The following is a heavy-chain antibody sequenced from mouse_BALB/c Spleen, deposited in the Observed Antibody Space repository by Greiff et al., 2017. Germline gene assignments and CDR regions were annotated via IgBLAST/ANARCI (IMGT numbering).Heavy chain of an antibody. Sequence: VQLVESGPELVKPGASVKISCKASGYAFSSSWMNWVKQRPGQGLEWIGRIYPGDGDTNYNGKFKGKATLTADKSSSTAYMQLSSLTSVDSAVYFCARGVGSWFAYWGQGTLVTVSA. V-gene: IGHV1-82*01. J-gene: IGHJ3*01. CDR2: IYPGDGDT. CDR3: ARGVGSWFAY. D-gene: IGHD3-1*01. CDR1: GYAFSSSW.